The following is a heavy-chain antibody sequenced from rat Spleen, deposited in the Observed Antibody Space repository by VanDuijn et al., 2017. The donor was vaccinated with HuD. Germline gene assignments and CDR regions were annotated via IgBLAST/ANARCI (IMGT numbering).Heavy chain of an antibody. CDR2: IIYDGSRT. V-gene: IGHV5S10*01. CDR1: GFTFSDYG. D-gene: IGHD1-9*01. Sequence: EVQLVESGGGLVQPGRSLKLSCAASGFTFSDYGMAWVRQAPKKGLEWVATIIYDGSRTYYLDSVKGLFTISRDDAKSTLSLQMDSLRSEDTATYYCARRHYGYTDYFDYWGQGVMVTVSS. J-gene: IGHJ2*01. CDR3: ARRHYGYTDYFDY.